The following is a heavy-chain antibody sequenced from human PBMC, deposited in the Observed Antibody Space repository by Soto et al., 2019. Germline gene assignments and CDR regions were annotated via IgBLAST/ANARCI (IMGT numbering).Heavy chain of an antibody. Sequence: PWGSLRLSCISSGFPFKTYTMNWVRQAPGKGLEWVSGIRGFSPYTFYAGSVKGRFTISRDNAKNSLYLQMNSLRAEDTAVYYCARDRGYDAHDYYYNAMDAWGQGTTVTVSS. CDR3: ARDRGYDAHDYYYNAMDA. CDR1: GFPFKTYT. D-gene: IGHD2-15*01. J-gene: IGHJ6*02. CDR2: IRGFSPYT. V-gene: IGHV3-21*01.